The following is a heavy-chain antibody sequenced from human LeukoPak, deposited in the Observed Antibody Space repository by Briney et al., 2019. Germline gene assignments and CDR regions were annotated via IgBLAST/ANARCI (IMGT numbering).Heavy chain of an antibody. CDR3: ARLPTIRYCSSTSCYVPYYYYMDV. CDR2: INHSGST. CDR1: GGSISSYY. J-gene: IGHJ6*03. D-gene: IGHD2-2*01. V-gene: IGHV4-34*01. Sequence: PSETLSLTCTVSGGSISSYYWSWIRQPPGKGLEWIGEINHSGSTNYNPSLKSRVTISVDTSKNQFSLKLSSVTAADTAVYYCARLPTIRYCSSTSCYVPYYYYMDVWGKGTTVTISS.